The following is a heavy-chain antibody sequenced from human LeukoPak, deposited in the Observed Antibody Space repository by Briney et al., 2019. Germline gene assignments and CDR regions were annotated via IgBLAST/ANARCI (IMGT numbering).Heavy chain of an antibody. D-gene: IGHD2-21*02. J-gene: IGHJ3*02. CDR1: GFTVSSNY. Sequence: GGSLRLSCEASGFTVSSNYMSWVRQAPGKGLEWVSVIYSGGTTYYADSVKGRFTISRDNSKNTLYLQMNSLRAEDTAVYYCAREKMVVTAIPGAFDIWGQETMVTVSS. CDR3: AREKMVVTAIPGAFDI. V-gene: IGHV3-53*01. CDR2: IYSGGTT.